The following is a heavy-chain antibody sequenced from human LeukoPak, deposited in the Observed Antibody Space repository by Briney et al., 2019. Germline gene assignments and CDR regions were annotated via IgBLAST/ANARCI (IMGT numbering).Heavy chain of an antibody. V-gene: IGHV3-23*01. D-gene: IGHD3-22*01. CDR2: LSGGGDSR. CDR1: GFAFSNYA. J-gene: IGHJ4*02. Sequence: GGSLRLSCAASGFAFSNYAMSWVRQAPGKGLEWVSSLSGGGDSRYYADSVMGRFTISRDNSKNTLYLQMNSLRAEDTAVYYCAKKYDSSGYYPLFFDYWGQGTLVTVSS. CDR3: AKKYDSSGYYPLFFDY.